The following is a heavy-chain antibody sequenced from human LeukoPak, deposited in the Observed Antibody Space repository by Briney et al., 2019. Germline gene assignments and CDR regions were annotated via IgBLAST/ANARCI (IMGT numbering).Heavy chain of an antibody. Sequence: GESLKISCQGSGYSFTSYWISWVRQLPGKGLEWMGRIDPSDSYTNYSPSFQGHVTISADKSISTAYLQWSSLKASDTAMYYCARLGYYDILTGPKEPNWFDPWGQGTLVTVSS. V-gene: IGHV5-10-1*01. CDR3: ARLGYYDILTGPKEPNWFDP. D-gene: IGHD3-9*01. J-gene: IGHJ5*02. CDR2: IDPSDSYT. CDR1: GYSFTSYW.